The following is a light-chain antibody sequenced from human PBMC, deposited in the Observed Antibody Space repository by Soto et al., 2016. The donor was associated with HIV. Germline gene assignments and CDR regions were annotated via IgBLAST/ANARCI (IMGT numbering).Light chain of an antibody. CDR1: QGIRND. Sequence: IQMTQSPSTLSASVGDRVTITCRASQGIRNDLGWFQQKPGKAPKRLISSASTLQSGVPSRFSGSGSGTDFTLTISSLQPEDSASYFCLQDYDRPYTFGQGTKLEIK. CDR3: LQDYDRPYT. J-gene: IGKJ2*01. V-gene: IGKV1-6*01. CDR2: SAS.